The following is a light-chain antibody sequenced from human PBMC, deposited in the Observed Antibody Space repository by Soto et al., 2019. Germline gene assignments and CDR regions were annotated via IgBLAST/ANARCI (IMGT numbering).Light chain of an antibody. V-gene: IGLV1-47*01. CDR1: NSNIGSNY. CDR2: RNS. Sequence: QSVLTQAPSASGTPGQRVTISCSGNNSNIGSNYVYWYQQFPGTAPKLLIYRNSQRPSGVPDRVSGSKSGTSAPLAISGLRSEDEADYHCSSWDDSLGGPVFGGGTKLTVL. CDR3: SSWDDSLGGPV. J-gene: IGLJ2*01.